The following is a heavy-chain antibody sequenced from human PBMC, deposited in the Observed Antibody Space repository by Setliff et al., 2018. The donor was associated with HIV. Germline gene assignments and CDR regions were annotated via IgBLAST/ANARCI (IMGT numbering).Heavy chain of an antibody. V-gene: IGHV3-7*01. D-gene: IGHD6-19*01. CDR2: INQDGSEK. J-gene: IGHJ4*02. CDR1: GFTFSSYY. CDR3: ARTSIVVAGNDY. Sequence: SSETLSLSCAPSGFTFSSYYMTWVRQAPGNGLEWVANINQDGSEKYYVDSVKGRFTISRDNAKNSLYLQMNSLTAEDTAVYYCARTSIVVAGNDYWGQGTLVTVSS.